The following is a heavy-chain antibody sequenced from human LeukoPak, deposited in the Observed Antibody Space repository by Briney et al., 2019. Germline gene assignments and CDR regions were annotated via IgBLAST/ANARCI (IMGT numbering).Heavy chain of an antibody. V-gene: IGHV3-23*01. CDR1: GLTFSNYA. J-gene: IGHJ4*02. CDR2: ISSSYGTT. Sequence: GGSLTLSCAASGLTFSNYAMSWLRQAPGRGLEWVSTISSSYGTTYYADSVKGRFTISRDNSKNTLYLQMNSLRAEDKAVYYCGKCRSSASRDFDYWGQGTLVTVSS. CDR3: GKCRSSASRDFDY. D-gene: IGHD6-6*01.